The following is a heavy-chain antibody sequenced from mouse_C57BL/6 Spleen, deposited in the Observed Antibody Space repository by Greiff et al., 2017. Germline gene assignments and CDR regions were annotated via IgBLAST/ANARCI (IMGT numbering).Heavy chain of an antibody. D-gene: IGHD2-4*01. CDR1: GYSFTSYW. V-gene: IGHV1-53*01. CDR3: ARDYDYGGAWFAY. J-gene: IGHJ3*01. Sequence: QVQLQQPGPALVKPGASVTLSCKASGYSFTSYWMHWVKQRPGQGLAWSGHIKPSNGGTNYNQKFKNKATLTVDKSSSTAYMQLSSLTSEDSAVYYCARDYDYGGAWFAYWGQGTLVTVSA. CDR2: IKPSNGGT.